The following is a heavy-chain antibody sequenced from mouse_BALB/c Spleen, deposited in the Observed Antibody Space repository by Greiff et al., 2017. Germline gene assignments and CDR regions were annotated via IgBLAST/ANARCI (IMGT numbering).Heavy chain of an antibody. CDR1: GYAFSSYW. CDR3: ARDRYGAMDY. J-gene: IGHJ4*01. D-gene: IGHD2-14*01. CDR2: IYPGDGDT. V-gene: IGHV1-80*01. Sequence: QVQLKESGAELVRPGSSVKISCKASGYAFSSYWMNWVKQRPGQGLEWIGQIYPGDGDTNYNGKFKGKATLTADKSSSTAYMQLSSLTSEDSAVYFCARDRYGAMDYWGQGTSVTVSS.